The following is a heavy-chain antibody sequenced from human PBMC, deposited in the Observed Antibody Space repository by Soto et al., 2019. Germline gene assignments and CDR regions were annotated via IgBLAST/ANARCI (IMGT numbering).Heavy chain of an antibody. V-gene: IGHV4-34*12. CDR2: IIHSGNT. D-gene: IGHD5-18*01. Sequence: LSLTCAVHGGSFSGYYWTWIRQPPGKGLEWIGEIIHSGNTKYNPSLESRLTISVDTSKNQFSLTLKSVTAADTAVYYCARSIPLCTAFDSWGQGALLPVSS. CDR1: GGSFSGYY. CDR3: ARSIPLCTAFDS. J-gene: IGHJ4*02.